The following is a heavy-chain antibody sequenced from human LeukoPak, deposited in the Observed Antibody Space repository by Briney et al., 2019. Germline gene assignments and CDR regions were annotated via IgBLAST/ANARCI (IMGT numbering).Heavy chain of an antibody. D-gene: IGHD3-10*01. Sequence: GGSLRLSCAASGFSISNDWMSWVRQASGKGLEWVGRVKSKGAGETTDYAAPVKGRFTISRDDSKNTLYLQMNSLKTEDTAVYYCTLIQGWGSGSYYLDYWGQGTLVTVSS. CDR3: TLIQGWGSGSYYLDY. CDR2: VKSKGAGETT. CDR1: GFSISNDW. J-gene: IGHJ4*02. V-gene: IGHV3-15*01.